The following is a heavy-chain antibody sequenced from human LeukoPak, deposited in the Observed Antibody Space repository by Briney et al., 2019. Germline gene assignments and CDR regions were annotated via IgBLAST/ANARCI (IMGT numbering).Heavy chain of an antibody. D-gene: IGHD5-18*01. CDR3: ARDPGYNYGYDY. V-gene: IGHV4-39*07. CDR2: IYYSGST. Sequence: ASETLSLTCTVSGGSISSSSYYWGWIRQPPGKGLEWIANIYYSGSTYYNPSLKSRVTVSVDTSKNQFSLKLSSVTAADTAVYYCARDPGYNYGYDYWGQGTLVTVSS. CDR1: GGSISSSSYY. J-gene: IGHJ4*02.